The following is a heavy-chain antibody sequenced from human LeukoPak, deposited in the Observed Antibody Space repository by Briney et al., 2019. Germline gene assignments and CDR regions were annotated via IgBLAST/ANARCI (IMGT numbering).Heavy chain of an antibody. Sequence: GGSLRLSCAVSGFSISSSWMSWVRQAPGKGLEWVSAISGSGGSTYYADSVKGRFTISRDNSKNTLYLQMNSLRAEDTAVYYCAKDGEACGGDCYNWFDPWGQGTLVTVSS. D-gene: IGHD2-21*02. CDR2: ISGSGGST. J-gene: IGHJ5*02. V-gene: IGHV3-23*01. CDR1: GFSISSSW. CDR3: AKDGEACGGDCYNWFDP.